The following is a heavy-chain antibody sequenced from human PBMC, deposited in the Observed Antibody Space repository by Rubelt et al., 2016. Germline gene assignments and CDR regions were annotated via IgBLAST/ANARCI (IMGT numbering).Heavy chain of an antibody. D-gene: IGHD2-21*02. Sequence: QVHLVQSAIEVKKPGASVKISCKTSGYTFTTYGIIWVRRAPGQGLEWMGWINTYNDKTNYPQKFQGRVSMTTDSSTNTAYMELRSLRSDDTAVYYGARGYVDRTADGDYWGQGTLVTVSS. CDR1: GYTFTTYG. J-gene: IGHJ4*02. V-gene: IGHV1-18*01. CDR3: ARGYVDRTADGDY. CDR2: INTYNDKT.